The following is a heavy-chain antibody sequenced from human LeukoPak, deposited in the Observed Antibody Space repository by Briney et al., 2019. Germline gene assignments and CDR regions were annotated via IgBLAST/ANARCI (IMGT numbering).Heavy chain of an antibody. Sequence: SETLSLTCAVYGGSFSGYYWSWIRQPPGKGLEWIEEINHSGSTNYNPSLKSRVTISVDTSKNQFSLKLSSVTAADTAVYYCARHSKETLRYFDWPMFDYWGQGTLVTVSS. J-gene: IGHJ4*02. CDR1: GGSFSGYY. V-gene: IGHV4-34*01. D-gene: IGHD3-9*01. CDR3: ARHSKETLRYFDWPMFDY. CDR2: INHSGST.